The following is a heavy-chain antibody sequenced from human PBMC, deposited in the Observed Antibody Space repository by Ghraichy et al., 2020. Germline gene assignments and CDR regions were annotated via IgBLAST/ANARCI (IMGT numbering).Heavy chain of an antibody. J-gene: IGHJ4*01. CDR3: GKDRFSDYGVVYDY. CDR1: GFTFTTYA. D-gene: IGHD4-17*01. CDR2: ISNTGERP. Sequence: GESLNISCAASGFTFTTYAMTWVRQAPGKGLEWVSGISNTGERPYYADSVKGRFTISRDNSKNTVYLQMNGLRAEDTALYYCGKDRFSDYGVVYDYWGHGTVVTVSS. V-gene: IGHV3-23*01.